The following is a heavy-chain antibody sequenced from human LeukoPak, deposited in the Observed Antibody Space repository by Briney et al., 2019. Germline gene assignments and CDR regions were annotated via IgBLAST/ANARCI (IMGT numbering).Heavy chain of an antibody. V-gene: IGHV3-23*01. D-gene: IGHD6-19*01. CDR3: ARDSSGWYGGDDY. CDR1: GFTFSSYA. Sequence: GRSLRLSCAASGFTFSSYAMSWVRQAPGKGLEWVSAISGSGGSTYYADSVKGRFTISRDNSKNTLYLQMNSLRAEDTAVYYCARDSSGWYGGDDYWGQGTLVTVSS. J-gene: IGHJ4*02. CDR2: ISGSGGST.